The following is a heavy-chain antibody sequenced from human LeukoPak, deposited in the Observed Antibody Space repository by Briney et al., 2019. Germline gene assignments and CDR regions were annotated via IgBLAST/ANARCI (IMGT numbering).Heavy chain of an antibody. V-gene: IGHV4-34*01. D-gene: IGHD3-10*01. CDR1: GGSFSGYY. CDR3: ARGSRAGYYYGSGSYFLG. CDR2: INHSGST. Sequence: PSETLSLTCAVYGGSFSGYYWSWIRQPPGKGLEWIGEINHSGSTNYNPPLKSRVTISVDTSKNQFSLKLSSVTAADTAVYYCARGSRAGYYYGSGSYFLGWGQGTLVTVSS. J-gene: IGHJ4*02.